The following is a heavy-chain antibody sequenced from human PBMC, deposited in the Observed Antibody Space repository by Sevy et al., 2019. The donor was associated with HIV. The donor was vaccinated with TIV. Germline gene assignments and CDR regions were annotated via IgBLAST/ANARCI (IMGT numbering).Heavy chain of an antibody. Sequence: GGSLRLSCVVSGYSFSSYAISWVRQAPGKGLEWVSTINGRGGGTYYADSGKGRFTISRDNPKNTRFLQMINLRVDETAIYYCARPSPRIAAAASAFYENWGQGTLVTVSS. CDR1: GYSFSSYA. CDR3: ARPSPRIAAAASAFYEN. D-gene: IGHD6-13*01. CDR2: INGRGGGT. V-gene: IGHV3-23*01. J-gene: IGHJ4*02.